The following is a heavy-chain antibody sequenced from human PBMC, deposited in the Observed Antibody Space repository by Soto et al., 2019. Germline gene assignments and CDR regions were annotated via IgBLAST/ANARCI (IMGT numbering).Heavy chain of an antibody. D-gene: IGHD6-6*01. CDR2: ISSSSSYI. CDR1: GFTFSSYS. Sequence: GGSLRLSCAASGFTFSSYSMNWVRQAPGKGLEWVSSISSSSSYIYYADSVKGRFTISRDNAKNSLYLQMNSLRAEDTAVYYCARIQLGYAAFDIWGHATLVTVPS. J-gene: IGHJ3*02. V-gene: IGHV3-21*01. CDR3: ARIQLGYAAFDI.